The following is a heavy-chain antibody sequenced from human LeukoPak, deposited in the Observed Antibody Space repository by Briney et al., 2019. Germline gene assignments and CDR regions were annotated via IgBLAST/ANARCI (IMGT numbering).Heavy chain of an antibody. CDR3: ARDILSQGPDAFDI. CDR1: GYTFTTYY. V-gene: IGHV1-46*01. CDR2: INPSGGST. J-gene: IGHJ3*02. Sequence: ASVKVSCKASGYTFTTYYIHWVRQAPGQGLEWMGIINPSGGSTTYAQKFQGRVTMTRDTSTSTVYMELSSLRSEDTAVYYCARDILSQGPDAFDIWGQGTMVTVSS. D-gene: IGHD2/OR15-2a*01.